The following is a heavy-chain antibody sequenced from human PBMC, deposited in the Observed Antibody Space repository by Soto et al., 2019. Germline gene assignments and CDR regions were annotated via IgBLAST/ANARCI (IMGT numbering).Heavy chain of an antibody. CDR3: AKDAVYNHVLWLMDH. J-gene: IGHJ4*02. Sequence: PGGSLRLSCTASGLPHNNFAMMLVRQSPGKGLECVAGIYGSGGGIQYADSVKGRFTISRDNSRSTVYLQMNDLRADDTALYYCAKDAVYNHVLWLMDHWGQGTQVTVYS. CDR2: IYGSGGGI. D-gene: IGHD3-16*01. V-gene: IGHV3-23*05. CDR1: GLPHNNFA.